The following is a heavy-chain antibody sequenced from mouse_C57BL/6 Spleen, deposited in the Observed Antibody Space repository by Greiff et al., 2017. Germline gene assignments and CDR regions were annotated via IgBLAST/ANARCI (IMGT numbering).Heavy chain of an antibody. CDR2: ISSGGSYT. J-gene: IGHJ2*01. CDR1: GFTFSSYG. V-gene: IGHV5-6*01. CDR3: ARVDSSGY. D-gene: IGHD3-2*02. Sequence: VQLKESGGDLVKPGGSLKLSCAASGFTFSSYGMSWVRQTPDKRLEWVATISSGGSYTYYPDSVKGRFTISRDNAKNTLYQEISSLKSEDTAMYYCARVDSSGYWGQGTTLTVSS.